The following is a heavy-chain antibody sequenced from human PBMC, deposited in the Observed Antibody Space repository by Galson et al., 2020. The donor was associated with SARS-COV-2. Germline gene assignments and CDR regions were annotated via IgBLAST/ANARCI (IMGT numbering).Heavy chain of an antibody. Sequence: GESLKISCAASGFTFSNHWMYWVRQAPGKGLVWLSRLNSEGTSTTYADSVKGRFTMSRDNAKNTLYLQMNSLRPEDTAVYYCARVVWDFGDYIDFWGQGTLGNGSS. D-gene: IGHD4-17*01. CDR3: ARVVWDFGDYIDF. CDR2: LNSEGTST. V-gene: IGHV3-74*03. CDR1: GFTFSNHW. J-gene: IGHJ4*02.